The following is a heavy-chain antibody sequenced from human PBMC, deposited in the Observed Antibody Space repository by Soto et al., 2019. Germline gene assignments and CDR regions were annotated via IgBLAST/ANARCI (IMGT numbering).Heavy chain of an antibody. CDR1: GFTFSSYS. CDR2: ISSSSSYI. Sequence: RLSCAASGFTFSSYSMNWVRQAPGKGLEWVSSISSSSSYIYYADSVKGRFTISRDNAKNSLYLQMNSLRAEDTAVYYCARGPRVPMIVAFYFDYWGQGTLVTVSS. J-gene: IGHJ4*02. D-gene: IGHD3-22*01. CDR3: ARGPRVPMIVAFYFDY. V-gene: IGHV3-21*01.